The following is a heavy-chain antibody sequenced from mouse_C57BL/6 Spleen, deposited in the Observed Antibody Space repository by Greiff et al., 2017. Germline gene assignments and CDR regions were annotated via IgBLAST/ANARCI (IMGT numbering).Heavy chain of an antibody. V-gene: IGHV14-4*01. D-gene: IGHD1-3*01. CDR2: IDPENGDT. J-gene: IGHJ2*01. CDR3: TTFNSVFFDN. Sequence: EVQLQQSGAELVRPGASVKLSCTASGFNIKDDYMHWVKQRPEQGLEWIGWIDPENGDTEYASKFQGKATKTADTSSNTAYLQLSSLTSEDTAVYYCTTFNSVFFDNWGQGTTLTVSS. CDR1: GFNIKDDY.